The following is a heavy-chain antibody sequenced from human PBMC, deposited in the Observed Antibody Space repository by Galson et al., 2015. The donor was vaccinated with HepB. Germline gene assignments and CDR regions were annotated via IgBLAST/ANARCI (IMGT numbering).Heavy chain of an antibody. CDR3: ARDVGADFRSGYYYYYYMDV. D-gene: IGHD3-3*01. J-gene: IGHJ6*03. CDR1: GYTFTSYG. CDR2: ISAYNGNT. Sequence: SVKVSCKASGYTFTSYGISWVRQAPGQGLEWMGWISAYNGNTNYAQKLQGRVTMTTDTSTSTAYMELRSLRSDDTAVYYCARDVGADFRSGYYYYYYMDVWGKGTTVTVSS. V-gene: IGHV1-18*01.